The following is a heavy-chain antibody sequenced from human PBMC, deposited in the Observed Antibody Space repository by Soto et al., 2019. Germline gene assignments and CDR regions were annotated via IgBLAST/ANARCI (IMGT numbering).Heavy chain of an antibody. CDR3: AREYSSSWHGYNWFDP. D-gene: IGHD6-13*01. J-gene: IGHJ5*02. Sequence: SETLSLTCAVSGGSISSGGYYWSWIRQHPGKGLEWIGYIYYSGSTYYNPSLKSRVTISVDTSKNQFSLKLSSVTAADTAVYYCAREYSSSWHGYNWFDPWGQGTLVTVSS. V-gene: IGHV4-31*11. CDR1: GGSISSGGYY. CDR2: IYYSGST.